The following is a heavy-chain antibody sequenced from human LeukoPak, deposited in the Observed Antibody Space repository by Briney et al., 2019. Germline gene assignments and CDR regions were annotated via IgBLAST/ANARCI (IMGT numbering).Heavy chain of an antibody. CDR2: ITSSSSTI. CDR3: ARNFDS. J-gene: IGHJ4*02. D-gene: IGHD2/OR15-2a*01. Sequence: GGSLRLSCAAFGFTFTSYTMNWVRQAPGKGLEWVSYITSSSSTIYYADSVKGRFTMSRDNAENSLYLQMNSLRAEDTAAYYCARNFDSWGQGTLVTVSS. V-gene: IGHV3-48*01. CDR1: GFTFTSYT.